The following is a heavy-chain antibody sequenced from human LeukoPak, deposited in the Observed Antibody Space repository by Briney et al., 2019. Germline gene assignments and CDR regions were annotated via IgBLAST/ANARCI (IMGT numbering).Heavy chain of an antibody. J-gene: IGHJ6*02. CDR1: GFTFSDYN. D-gene: IGHD2-2*01. CDR3: ARILVVPAANYYYSYGMDV. CDR2: ISSSATYI. V-gene: IGHV3-21*06. Sequence: GGSLRLSCAASGFTFSDYNMSWVRQAPGKGLEWVSSISSSATYIYYADSVKGRFTISRDNAKTSLSLQMNSLRAEDTAVYYCARILVVPAANYYYSYGMDVWGQGTTVTVSS.